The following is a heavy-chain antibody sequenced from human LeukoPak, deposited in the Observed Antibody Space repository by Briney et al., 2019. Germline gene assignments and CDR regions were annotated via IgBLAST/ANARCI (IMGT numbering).Heavy chain of an antibody. V-gene: IGHV4-39*07. CDR3: ARETREQLGTYYYYYYMDV. CDR2: IYYSGST. D-gene: IGHD6-13*01. Sequence: SETLSLTCTVSGGSICSSSYYWGWIRQPPGKGLEWIGSIYYSGSTYYNPSLKSRVTISVDTSKNQFSLKLSSVTAADTAVYYCARETREQLGTYYYYYYMDVWGKGTTVTVSS. J-gene: IGHJ6*03. CDR1: GGSICSSSYY.